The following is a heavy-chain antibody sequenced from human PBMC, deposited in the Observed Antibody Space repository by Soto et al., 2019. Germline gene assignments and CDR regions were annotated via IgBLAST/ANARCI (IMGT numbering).Heavy chain of an antibody. Sequence: GESLKISCEGSGYTFSTYWIGWVRQMPGKGLEWLGLIYPADSDVRYSPSFQGHVTISTDESISTAYLQWASLKASDAAIYYCARGRGTEHNWNFLDDFNVWGQGTMVTVSS. J-gene: IGHJ3*01. D-gene: IGHD1-7*01. CDR1: GYTFSTYW. CDR2: IYPADSDV. V-gene: IGHV5-51*01. CDR3: ARGRGTEHNWNFLDDFNV.